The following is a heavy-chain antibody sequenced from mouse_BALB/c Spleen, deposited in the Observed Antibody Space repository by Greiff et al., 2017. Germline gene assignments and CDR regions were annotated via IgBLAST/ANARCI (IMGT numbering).Heavy chain of an antibody. CDR1: GYTFTDYN. Sequence: DVQLQESGPELVKPGASVKISCKASGYTFTDYNMHWVKQSHGKSLEWIGYIYPYNGGTGYNQKFKSKATLTVDNSSSTAYMELRSLTSEDSAVYYCASGFTTYFDYWGQGTTLTVSS. CDR3: ASGFTTYFDY. V-gene: IGHV1S29*02. CDR2: IYPYNGGT. D-gene: IGHD1-1*01. J-gene: IGHJ2*01.